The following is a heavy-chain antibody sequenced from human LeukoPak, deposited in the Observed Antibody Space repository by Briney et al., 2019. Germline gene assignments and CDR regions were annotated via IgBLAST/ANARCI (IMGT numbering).Heavy chain of an antibody. CDR1: GFTFSSYG. V-gene: IGHV3-30*02. Sequence: GGSLRLSCAASGFTFSSYGMHWVRQAPGKGLEWVAFIRFDGSSKYYADSVKGRFTISRDNSKNTLYLQMNSLRAEDTAVYYCASGSGGNGYYYYFMDVWGKGTTVTISS. J-gene: IGHJ6*03. D-gene: IGHD4-23*01. CDR3: ASGSGGNGYYYYFMDV. CDR2: IRFDGSSK.